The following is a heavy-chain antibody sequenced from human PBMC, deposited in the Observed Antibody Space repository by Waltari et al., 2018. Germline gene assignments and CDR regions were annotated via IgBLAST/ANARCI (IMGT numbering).Heavy chain of an antibody. D-gene: IGHD6-19*01. CDR2: ISWNSGVI. J-gene: IGHJ4*02. Sequence: EVQMVESGGGLVQPGRSLRLPCAPSVFTFTDYAMHWVRQAPGKGLEWVSGISWNSGVIAYADSVKGRFTISRDNAKNSLYLQMNSLRAEDTALYYCAKDKEGWSSFDYWGQGALVTVSS. CDR3: AKDKEGWSSFDY. CDR1: VFTFTDYA. V-gene: IGHV3-9*01.